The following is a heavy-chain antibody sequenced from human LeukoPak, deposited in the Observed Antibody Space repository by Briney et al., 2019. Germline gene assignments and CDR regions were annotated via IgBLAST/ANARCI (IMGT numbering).Heavy chain of an antibody. CDR1: GGSISSGGYS. CDR3: ARLTRRSGNYFDY. CDR2: IYHSGST. J-gene: IGHJ4*02. V-gene: IGHV4-30-2*01. Sequence: PSQTLSLTCAVSGGSISSGGYSWSWIRQPPGKGLEWIGFIYHSGSTNYNPSLKSRVTISVDRSKNQFSLKLSSVTAADTAVYYCARLTRRSGNYFDYWGQGTLVTVSS. D-gene: IGHD1-1*01.